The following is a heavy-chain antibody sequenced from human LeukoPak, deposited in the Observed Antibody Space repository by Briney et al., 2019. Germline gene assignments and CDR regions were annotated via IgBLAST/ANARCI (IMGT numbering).Heavy chain of an antibody. J-gene: IGHJ4*01. CDR2: IVVGSGNT. D-gene: IGHD6-19*01. V-gene: IGHV1-58*01. CDR3: AAWSDSSGWYSDY. Sequence: SVKVSCKASGFTFTSSAVQWVRQARGQRLEWIGWIVVGSGNTNYAQKFQERVTITRDMSTSTAYMELSSLRSEDTAVYYCAAWSDSSGWYSDYWGQGTLVTVSS. CDR1: GFTFTSSA.